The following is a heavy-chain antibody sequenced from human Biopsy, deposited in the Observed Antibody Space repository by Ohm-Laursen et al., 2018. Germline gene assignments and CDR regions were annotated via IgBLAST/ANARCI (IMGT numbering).Heavy chain of an antibody. D-gene: IGHD2-15*01. Sequence: SSVKVSCKAPGGTFSNYGVNWVRQAPGQGLEWLGGNIPILGTGNYAQKFQDRVTVAADTSTSTATMELRSLRSDDTAVYYCATKLSGYFHHWGQGTLVIVSS. CDR2: NIPILGTG. CDR3: ATKLSGYFHH. CDR1: GGTFSNYG. V-gene: IGHV1-69*06. J-gene: IGHJ1*01.